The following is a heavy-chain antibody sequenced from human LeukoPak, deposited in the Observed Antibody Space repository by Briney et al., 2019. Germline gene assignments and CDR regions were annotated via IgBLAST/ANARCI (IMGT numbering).Heavy chain of an antibody. CDR3: ARESSGYYFDY. CDR1: GGTFSSYA. D-gene: IGHD3-9*01. Sequence: SVKVSCKASGGTFSSYAISWVRQAPGQGLEWMGRIIPILGIANYAQKFQGRVTITADKSTSTAYMELSSLRSEDTAVYYCARESSGYYFDYWGQGTLVTVSS. CDR2: IIPILGIA. V-gene: IGHV1-69*04. J-gene: IGHJ4*02.